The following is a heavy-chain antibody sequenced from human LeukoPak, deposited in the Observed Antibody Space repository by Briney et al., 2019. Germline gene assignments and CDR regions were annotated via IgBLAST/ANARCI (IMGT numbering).Heavy chain of an antibody. J-gene: IGHJ4*02. V-gene: IGHV4-34*01. CDR2: INHSGST. CDR1: GGPFRGYY. CDR3: ARVEPSFDH. Sequence: SETLSLTCAVYGGPFRGYYWTWIRQLPGKGLEWIGEINHSGSTSYNPSLKSRVTISVDTPKNQFSLNLRSVTAADTAVYYCARVEPSFDHWGQGTLVTVSP. D-gene: IGHD1-1*01.